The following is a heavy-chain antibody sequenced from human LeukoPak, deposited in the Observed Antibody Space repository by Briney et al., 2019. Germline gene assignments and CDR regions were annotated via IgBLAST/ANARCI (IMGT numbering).Heavy chain of an antibody. CDR3: ARDRDIVVVVAAPHAFDI. Sequence: ASVKVSCKTSGYSFTTHGINWVRQAPGQGLEWMGWINTNTGNPTYAQGFTGRFVFSLDTSVSTAYLQISSLKAEDTAVYYCARDRDIVVVVAAPHAFDIWGQGTMVTVSS. CDR1: GYSFTTHG. V-gene: IGHV7-4-1*02. D-gene: IGHD2-15*01. CDR2: INTNTGNP. J-gene: IGHJ3*02.